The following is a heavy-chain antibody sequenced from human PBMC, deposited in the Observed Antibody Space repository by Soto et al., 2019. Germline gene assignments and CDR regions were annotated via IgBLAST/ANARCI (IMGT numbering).Heavy chain of an antibody. J-gene: IGHJ4*02. CDR2: LYYGRSA. V-gene: IGHV4-59*01. D-gene: IGHD3-22*01. CDR3: ALRSMAVVPEY. CDR1: GDSISSYY. Sequence: QVQLQESGPGLVKPSETLSLTCAVSGDSISSYYCMWIRQPPGKGLESIGYLYYGRSANYNPSLKSRVTWSVDKSTNQCSLTLSSMTAADTAVYYCALRSMAVVPEYWGQGTLVTVSS.